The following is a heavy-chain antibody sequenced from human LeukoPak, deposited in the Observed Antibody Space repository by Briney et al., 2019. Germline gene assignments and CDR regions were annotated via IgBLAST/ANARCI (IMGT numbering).Heavy chain of an antibody. CDR2: ISAYNGNT. D-gene: IGHD6-6*01. V-gene: IGHV1-18*01. J-gene: IGHJ3*02. CDR1: GYTFTSYG. Sequence: ASVKVSCKASGYTFTSYGISWVRQAPGQGLEWMGWISAYNGNTNYAQKLQGRVTMTTDTSTSTAYMELRSLRSDDTAVYYCARGVSIAGPDDAFDIWGQGTMVTVSS. CDR3: ARGVSIAGPDDAFDI.